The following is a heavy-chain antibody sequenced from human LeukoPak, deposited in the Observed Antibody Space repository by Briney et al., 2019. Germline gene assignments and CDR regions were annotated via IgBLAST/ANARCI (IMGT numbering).Heavy chain of an antibody. CDR1: GIAFSTNW. V-gene: IGHV3-7*01. J-gene: IGHJ4*02. CDR2: IKEDGVEK. D-gene: IGHD6-13*01. CDR3: ARKRESSSSWYGGLAY. Sequence: PGGSLRLSCAASGIAFSTNWMIWLRQAPGKGLEWVANIKEDGVEKYYEDSVKGRFTISRDNAKNSLYLQMNSLRAEDTAVYYCARKRESSSSWYGGLAYWGQGTLVTVSS.